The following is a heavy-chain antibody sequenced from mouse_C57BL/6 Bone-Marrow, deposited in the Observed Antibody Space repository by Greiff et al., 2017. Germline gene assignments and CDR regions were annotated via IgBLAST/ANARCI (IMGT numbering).Heavy chain of an antibody. CDR2: IDPSDSYT. V-gene: IGHV1-69*01. CDR3: ARWGDYTWFAY. J-gene: IGHJ3*01. D-gene: IGHD2-13*01. CDR1: GYTFTSYW. Sequence: QVQLQQSGAELVMPGASVKLSCKASGYTFTSYWMHWVKQRPGQGLEWIGEIDPSDSYTNYNQKFQGKSTLTVDKSSSTAYLQLSSLTSEDSAVYYCARWGDYTWFAYWGQGTLVTVSA.